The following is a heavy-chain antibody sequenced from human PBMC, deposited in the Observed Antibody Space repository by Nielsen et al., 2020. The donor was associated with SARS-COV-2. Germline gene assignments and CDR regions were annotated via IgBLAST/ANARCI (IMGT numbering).Heavy chain of an antibody. J-gene: IGHJ5*02. CDR2: ILYNGTT. CDR3: ARVDSTRVFAILHWFDP. CDR1: GDSINNDDNY. V-gene: IGHV4-31*03. D-gene: IGHD2-21*01. Sequence: SETLSLTCSVFGDSINNDDNYWSWIRQFPGKGLEWIGYILYNGTTYYSWPLKSRLTISLDTSKNQFSLKLASVTVEDTAVYYCARVDSTRVFAILHWFDPWGQGTLVTVSS.